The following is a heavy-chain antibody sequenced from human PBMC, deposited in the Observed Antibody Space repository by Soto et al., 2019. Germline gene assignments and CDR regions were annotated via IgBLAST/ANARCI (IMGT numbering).Heavy chain of an antibody. D-gene: IGHD4-17*01. CDR1: GYTLTELS. J-gene: IGHJ4*02. CDR3: ARDLRDYGDSAYYFDY. Sequence: ASVKVSCKVSGYTLTELSMHWVRQAPGKGLEWMGGFDPEDGEAIYAQKFQGRVTMTADKSTDTAYMELSSLRSEDTAVYYCARDLRDYGDSAYYFDYWGQGTLDTVSS. CDR2: FDPEDGEA. V-gene: IGHV1-24*01.